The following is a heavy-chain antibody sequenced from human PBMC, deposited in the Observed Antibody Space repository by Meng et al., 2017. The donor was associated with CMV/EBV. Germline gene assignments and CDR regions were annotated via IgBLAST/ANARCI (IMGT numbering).Heavy chain of an antibody. CDR1: GFTFSSYA. CDR3: AKERKAYYDILTADYGMDV. D-gene: IGHD3-9*01. CDR2: ISGSGGST. J-gene: IGHJ6*02. Sequence: GGSLRLSCAVSGFTFSSYAMSWVRQAPGKGLEWVSAISGSGGSTYYADSVKGRFTISRDNSKNTLYLQMNSLRAEDTAVYYCAKERKAYYDILTADYGMDVWGQGTTVTVSS. V-gene: IGHV3-23*01.